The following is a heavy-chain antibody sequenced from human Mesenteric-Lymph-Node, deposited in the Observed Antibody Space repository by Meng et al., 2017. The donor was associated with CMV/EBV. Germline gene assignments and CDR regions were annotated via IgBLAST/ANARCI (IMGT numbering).Heavy chain of an antibody. Sequence: CKASGYTFTGYYMHWVRQAPGQGLEWMGIINPSGGSTSYAQKFQGRVTMTRDTSTNTVYMELSSLRSEDTAVYFCARLSTPGGGADYWGQGTLVTVSS. J-gene: IGHJ4*02. V-gene: IGHV1-46*01. CDR1: GYTFTGYY. CDR3: ARLSTPGGGADY. CDR2: INPSGGST. D-gene: IGHD2-21*01.